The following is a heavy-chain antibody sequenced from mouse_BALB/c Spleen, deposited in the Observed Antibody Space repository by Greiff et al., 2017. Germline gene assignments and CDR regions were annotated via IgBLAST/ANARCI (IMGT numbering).Heavy chain of an antibody. CDR1: GYTFTSYW. CDR2: IAPGSGST. D-gene: IGHD1-1*01. Sequence: DLVKPGASVKLSCKASGYTFTSYWINWIKQRPGQGLEWIGRIAPGSGSTYYNEMFKGKATLTVDTSSSTAYIQLSSLSSEDSAVYFCAREGTYGSSSYYFDYWGKGTTLTVAS. J-gene: IGHJ2*01. CDR3: AREGTYGSSSYYFDY. V-gene: IGHV1S41*01.